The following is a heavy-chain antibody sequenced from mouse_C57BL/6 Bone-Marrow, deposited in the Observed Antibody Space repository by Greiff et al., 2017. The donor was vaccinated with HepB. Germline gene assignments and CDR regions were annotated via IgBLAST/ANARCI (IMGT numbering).Heavy chain of an antibody. CDR1: GYTFTDYY. CDR3: AREGELGFTTVVATDFDV. J-gene: IGHJ1*03. D-gene: IGHD1-1*01. CDR2: INPNNGGT. V-gene: IGHV1-26*01. Sequence: VQLQQSGPELVKPGASVKISCKASGYTFTDYYMNWVKQSHGKSLEWIGDINPNNGGTSYNQKFKGKATLTVDKSSSTAYMELRSLTSEDSAVYYCAREGELGFTTVVATDFDVWGTGTTVTVSS.